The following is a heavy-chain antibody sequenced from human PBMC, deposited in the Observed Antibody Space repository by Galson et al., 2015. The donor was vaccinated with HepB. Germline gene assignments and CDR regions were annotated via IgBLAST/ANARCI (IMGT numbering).Heavy chain of an antibody. Sequence: SLRLSCAASGFTFSGFAMSWVRQAPGMGLEWVSVIFGSGGGIKYTDSVKGRFTISRDNSKSTLYLQMNSLTADDTAVYYCAKDRKPDGGYGIDYWGQGTLVTVSS. CDR1: GFTFSGFA. D-gene: IGHD5-18*01. CDR3: AKDRKPDGGYGIDY. J-gene: IGHJ4*02. V-gene: IGHV3-23*01. CDR2: IFGSGGGI.